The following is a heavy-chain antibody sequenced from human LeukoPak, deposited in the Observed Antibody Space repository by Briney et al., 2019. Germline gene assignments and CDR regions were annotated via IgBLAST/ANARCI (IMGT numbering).Heavy chain of an antibody. V-gene: IGHV1-2*02. CDR2: INPNSGGT. CDR3: ARDGGSIAARHPPDY. CDR1: GYTFTGYY. J-gene: IGHJ4*02. Sequence: ASVKVPCKASGYTFTGYYMHWVRQAPGQGLEWMGWINPNSGGTNYAQKFQGRVTMTRDTSISTAYMELSRLRSDDTAVYYCARDGGSIAARHPPDYWGQGTLVTVSS. D-gene: IGHD6-6*01.